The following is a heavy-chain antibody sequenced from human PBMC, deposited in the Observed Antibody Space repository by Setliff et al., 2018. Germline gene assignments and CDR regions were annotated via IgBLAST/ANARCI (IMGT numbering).Heavy chain of an antibody. V-gene: IGHV1-69*05. CDR1: GGTFRNYG. CDR3: ARERGSYDSSTHYTYYFDY. Sequence: SVKVSCKASGGTFRNYGISWVRQAPGQGLDWMGGIIPIFGTANYAQKFQGRVTITTDDSTNIAYMELSSLRSEDTAVYFCARERGSYDSSTHYTYYFDYWGQGTLVTVSS. J-gene: IGHJ4*02. CDR2: IIPIFGTA. D-gene: IGHD3-22*01.